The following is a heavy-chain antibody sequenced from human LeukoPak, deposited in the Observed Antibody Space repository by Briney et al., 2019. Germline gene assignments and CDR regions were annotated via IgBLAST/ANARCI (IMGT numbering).Heavy chain of an antibody. CDR2: IYTSGST. V-gene: IGHV4-4*09. CDR3: SRDGTTVTTALDY. J-gene: IGHJ4*02. D-gene: IGHD4-17*01. CDR1: GGSISSYY. Sequence: SETLSLTCTVSGGSISSYYWSWIRQPPGKGLEWIGYIYTSGSTNYNPSLKSRVTISVDTSKNQFSLKLSSVTAADTAVYYCSRDGTTVTTALDYWGQGTLVTVSS.